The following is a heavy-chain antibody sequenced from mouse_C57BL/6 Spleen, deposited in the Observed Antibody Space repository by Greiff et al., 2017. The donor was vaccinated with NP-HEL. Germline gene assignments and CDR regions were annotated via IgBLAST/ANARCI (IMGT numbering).Heavy chain of an antibody. D-gene: IGHD2-1*01. CDR1: GYTFTSYW. J-gene: IGHJ1*03. CDR3: ARGGGNYGYFDV. V-gene: IGHV1-53*01. Sequence: VKLQQPGTELMKPGASVKLSCKASGYTFTSYWMHWVKQRPGQGLEWIGNINPSNGGTNYNEKFKSKATLTVDKSSSTAYMQLSSLTSEDSAVYYCARGGGNYGYFDVWGTGTTVTVSS. CDR2: INPSNGGT.